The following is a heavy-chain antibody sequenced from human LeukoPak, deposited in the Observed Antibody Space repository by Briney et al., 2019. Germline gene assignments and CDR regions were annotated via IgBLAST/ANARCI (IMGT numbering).Heavy chain of an antibody. CDR1: GGSISSYY. V-gene: IGHV4-59*01. CDR2: IYYSGST. Sequence: PSETLSLTCTVSGGSISSYYWSWIRQPPGKGLEWIGYIYYSGSTNYNPSLKSRVTISVDTSKNQFSLKLSSVTAADTAVYYCARAPVSRGYYYGMDVWGQGTTVTVSS. CDR3: ARAPVSRGYYYGMDV. D-gene: IGHD3-16*01. J-gene: IGHJ6*02.